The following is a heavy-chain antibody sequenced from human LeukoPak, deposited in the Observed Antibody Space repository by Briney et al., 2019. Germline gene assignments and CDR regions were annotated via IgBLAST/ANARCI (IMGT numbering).Heavy chain of an antibody. V-gene: IGHV3-23*01. J-gene: IGHJ4*02. D-gene: IGHD2-21*02. Sequence: GGSLRLSCAASGFTFSSYAMSWVRQAPGKGLEWVSAISGSGGSTYYADSVKGRFTISRANSKNTLYLQMNSLRAEDTAVYYCAKHLDIVVVTAISYWGQGTLVTVSS. CDR3: AKHLDIVVVTAISY. CDR1: GFTFSSYA. CDR2: ISGSGGST.